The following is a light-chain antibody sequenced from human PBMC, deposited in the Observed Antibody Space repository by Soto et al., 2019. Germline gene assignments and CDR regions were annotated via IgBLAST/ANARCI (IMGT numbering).Light chain of an antibody. Sequence: QSVLTQPPSVSGAPGQRLTFSCAGTRSNLGAGFDVHWYQHVVGAAPRVLIYGNNKRPSGVPDRFSASKSGTSASLTIAGLQAEDDGYYYCPSFDISLKVVFGGGTKLTVL. CDR2: GNN. V-gene: IGLV1-40*01. J-gene: IGLJ2*01. CDR3: PSFDISLKVV. CDR1: RSNLGAGFD.